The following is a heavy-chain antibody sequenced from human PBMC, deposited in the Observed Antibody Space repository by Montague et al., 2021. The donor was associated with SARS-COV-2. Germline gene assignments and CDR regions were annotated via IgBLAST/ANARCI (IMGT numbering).Heavy chain of an antibody. D-gene: IGHD3-16*01. CDR1: GVSVSIHNSH. J-gene: IGHJ5*02. Sequence: SETLSLTCSFSGVSVSIHNSHWTWIRRRPGTGLGWIGYIYFNGNTILYRSLGGQVTTSIDTSKNHFSLRLTSVTPADTAVYYCAREVVGVKTNWLDTWGQGTTVTVSS. V-gene: IGHV4-61*03. CDR2: IYFNGNT. CDR3: AREVVGVKTNWLDT.